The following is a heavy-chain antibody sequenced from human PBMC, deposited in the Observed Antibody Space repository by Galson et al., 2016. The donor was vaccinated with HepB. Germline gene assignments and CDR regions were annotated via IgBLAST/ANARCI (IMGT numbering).Heavy chain of an antibody. Sequence: SVKVSCKASGYTFTDSYIHWVRQALGQGLEWMGWINPSSGGTNSARKFQGWVTMTRDTSINTAYMELARLKSDDTAVYYCARDPAGGSGWSDYWGQGTLVTVSS. V-gene: IGHV1-2*04. D-gene: IGHD6-19*01. CDR2: INPSSGGT. CDR1: GYTFTDSY. CDR3: ARDPAGGSGWSDY. J-gene: IGHJ4*02.